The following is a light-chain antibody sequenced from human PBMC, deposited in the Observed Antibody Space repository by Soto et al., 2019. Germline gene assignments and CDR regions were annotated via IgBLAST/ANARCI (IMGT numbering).Light chain of an antibody. V-gene: IGKV3-11*01. CDR3: QHRSSWPLT. CDR1: QSVRSY. CDR2: DAS. J-gene: IGKJ4*01. Sequence: EIVLTQSPATLSLSPGERATLSCRASQSVRSYLAWYQQKPGQAPRLLIYDASNWATGIPARFSGSGSGTDFTLTISSLETEDFAVYYCQHRSSWPLTFGGGTKVEIK.